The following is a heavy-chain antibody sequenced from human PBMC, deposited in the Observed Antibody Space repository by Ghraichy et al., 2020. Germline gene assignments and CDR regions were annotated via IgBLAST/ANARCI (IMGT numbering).Heavy chain of an antibody. V-gene: IGHV4-34*01. D-gene: IGHD3-3*01. CDR3: ARGLWSGYSLDWFDP. Sequence: SETLSLTCAVYGGSFSGYYWSWIRQPPGKGLEWIGEINHSGSTNYNPSLKSRVTISVDTSKNQFSLKLSSVTAADTAVYYCARGLWSGYSLDWFDPWGQETLVTVSS. CDR2: INHSGST. J-gene: IGHJ5*02. CDR1: GGSFSGYY.